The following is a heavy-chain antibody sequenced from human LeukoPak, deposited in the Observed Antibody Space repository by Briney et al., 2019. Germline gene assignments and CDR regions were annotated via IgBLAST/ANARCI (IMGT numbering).Heavy chain of an antibody. Sequence: GGSLILSCAASGFTFSSYEMNWVRQAPGKGLEWVSYITSSGSTIYYADSVKGRFTISRDNAKNSLYLQMNSLRAEDTAVYYCARVRDYYYGMDVWGQGTTVTVSS. V-gene: IGHV3-48*03. CDR2: ITSSGSTI. CDR3: ARVRDYYYGMDV. J-gene: IGHJ6*02. CDR1: GFTFSSYE.